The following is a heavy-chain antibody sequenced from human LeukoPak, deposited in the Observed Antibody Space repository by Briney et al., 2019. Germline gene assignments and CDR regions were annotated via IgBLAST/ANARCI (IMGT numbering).Heavy chain of an antibody. CDR1: GGSISSGGYS. CDR3: ASYSSGYFDY. J-gene: IGHJ4*02. D-gene: IGHD6-19*01. CDR2: INHSGST. V-gene: IGHV4-30-2*01. Sequence: SQTLSLTCAVSGGSISSGGYSWSWIRQPPGKGLEWIGEINHSGSTNYNPSLKSRVTISVDTSKNQFSLKLSSVTAADTAVYYCASYSSGYFDYWGQGTLVTVSS.